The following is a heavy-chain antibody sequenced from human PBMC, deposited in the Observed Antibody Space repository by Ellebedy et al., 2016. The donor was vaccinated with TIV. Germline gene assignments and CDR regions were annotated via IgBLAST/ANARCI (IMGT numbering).Heavy chain of an antibody. V-gene: IGHV1-2*02. CDR3: ASVTFSSLSPFDY. CDR1: GGTFSSYA. CDR2: IYPSRGDT. J-gene: IGHJ4*02. D-gene: IGHD2-2*01. Sequence: AASVKVSCKASGGTFSSYAISWVRQAPGQGLEWMGWIYPSRGDTQYAQKFQGRVTMTRDTSITTAYMELNRLTSDDTAVYYCASVTFSSLSPFDYWGQGTLVTVSS.